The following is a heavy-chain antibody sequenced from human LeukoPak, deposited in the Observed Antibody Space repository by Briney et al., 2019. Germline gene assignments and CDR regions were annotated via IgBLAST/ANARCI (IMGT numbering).Heavy chain of an antibody. CDR1: GFTFSSYE. CDR3: AGPMGPAAIFDFDY. D-gene: IGHD2-2*01. CDR2: ISSSGSTI. Sequence: PGGSLRLSCAASGFTFSSYEMNWVRQAPGKGLEWVSYISSSGSTIYYADSVKGRFTISRDNSKNTLYLQMNSLRAEDTAVCYCAGPMGPAAIFDFDYWGQGALVTVSS. V-gene: IGHV3-48*03. J-gene: IGHJ4*02.